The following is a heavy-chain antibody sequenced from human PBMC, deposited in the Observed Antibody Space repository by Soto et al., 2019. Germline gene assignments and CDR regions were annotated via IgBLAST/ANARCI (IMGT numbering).Heavy chain of an antibody. CDR2: VYHSGAT. V-gene: IGHV4-38-2*02. D-gene: IGHD6-25*01. CDR1: GYSMTSGFY. Sequence: SETLSLTCDVSGYSMTSGFYWGWIRQTPGKGLEWIGSVYHSGATYYNPSLQSRVSISVDTSKSQFSLKLISATAADTGTYYCARERSFARPTGWFEPWGQGTQVTVSS. J-gene: IGHJ5*02. CDR3: ARERSFARPTGWFEP.